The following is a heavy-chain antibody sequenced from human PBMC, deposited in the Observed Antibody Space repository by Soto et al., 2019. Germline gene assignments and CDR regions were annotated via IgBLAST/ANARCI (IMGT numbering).Heavy chain of an antibody. CDR1: GFSLSTRGVG. Sequence: SGPTLVNPTQTLTLTCTFSGFSLSTRGVGVGWIRQPPGKSLEWLALIYWDDDKRYSPSLQSRLTITKDTPKNQVVLTMTNMDPVDTATYYCAHRGLGIGWYPYFDYWGQGTLVTVST. J-gene: IGHJ4*02. CDR2: IYWDDDK. V-gene: IGHV2-5*02. CDR3: AHRGLGIGWYPYFDY. D-gene: IGHD6-19*01.